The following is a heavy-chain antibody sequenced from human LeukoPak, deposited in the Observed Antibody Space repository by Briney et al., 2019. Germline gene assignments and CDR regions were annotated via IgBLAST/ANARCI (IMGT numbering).Heavy chain of an antibody. D-gene: IGHD2-15*01. CDR2: ISNNGGYT. Sequence: SGGSLRLSCAASGFTFSDYYMSWVRQAPGKGLEWVSAISNNGGYTYYADSVQGRFTISRDNSKSTLCLQMNSLRAEDTAVYYCAKQLGYCSDGSCYFPYWGQGTLSPSPQ. V-gene: IGHV3-23*01. CDR1: GFTFSDYY. CDR3: AKQLGYCSDGSCYFPY. J-gene: IGHJ4*02.